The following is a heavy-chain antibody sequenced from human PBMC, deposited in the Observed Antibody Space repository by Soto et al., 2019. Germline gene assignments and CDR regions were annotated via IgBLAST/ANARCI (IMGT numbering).Heavy chain of an antibody. CDR1: GFSFSDYY. J-gene: IGHJ4*02. V-gene: IGHV3-11*01. D-gene: IGHD6-13*01. CDR3: ARDIEPPGLFFDY. CDR2: IDFRSNSI. Sequence: QVQLVESGGGLVKPGGSLRLSCAASGFSFSDYYMSWIRQAPGKGLEWVSYIDFRSNSIYYADSVKGRFTISRDNAKNALYLQMNSLRAEDTAVYYCARDIEPPGLFFDYWGQGTLVTVSS.